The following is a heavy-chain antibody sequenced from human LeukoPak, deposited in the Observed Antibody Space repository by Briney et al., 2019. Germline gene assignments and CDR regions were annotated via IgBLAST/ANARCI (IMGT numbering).Heavy chain of an antibody. CDR1: GFTFNNYW. J-gene: IGHJ3*02. CDR2: INTDGRST. V-gene: IGHV3-74*01. CDR3: ARALEGVYDAFDI. D-gene: IGHD2-8*01. Sequence: PGGSLRLSCAASGFTFNNYWMHWVRQAPGKGLVWVSRINTDGRSTSYADSVKGRFTISRDNAKNTLYLQMNSLRAEDTAVYYCARALEGVYDAFDIWGQGTMVTVSS.